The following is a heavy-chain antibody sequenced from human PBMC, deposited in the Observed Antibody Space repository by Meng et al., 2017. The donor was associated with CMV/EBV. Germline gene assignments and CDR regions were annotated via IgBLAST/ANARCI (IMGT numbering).Heavy chain of an antibody. CDR2: ISFDGSTR. CDR1: GFTFSNYP. CDR3: ANLFTLNS. Sequence: GESLKISCAASGFTFSNYPFHWVRQAPGKGLEWVAVISFDGSTRHYTDSVRGRFTVSRDNSKSLLYLQMNGLTPDDAGVYFCANLFTLNSWGQGTLVTVSS. V-gene: IGHV3-30-3*01. J-gene: IGHJ4*02. D-gene: IGHD2/OR15-2a*01.